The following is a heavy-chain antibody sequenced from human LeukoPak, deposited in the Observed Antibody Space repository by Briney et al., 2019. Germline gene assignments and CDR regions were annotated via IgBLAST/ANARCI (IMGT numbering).Heavy chain of an antibody. V-gene: IGHV4-39*01. J-gene: IGHJ4*02. CDR2: INYSGST. CDR3: ARYVVYGSGKYYFDY. D-gene: IGHD3-10*01. Sequence: SETLSLTYTVSGGSVSSTTYYWSWIRQPPGKGLEWIASINYSGSTYYNPSLKSRVTISVDTSENQFSLKLSSVTAADTAVYYCARYVVYGSGKYYFDYWGQGTLVTVSS. CDR1: GGSVSSTTYY.